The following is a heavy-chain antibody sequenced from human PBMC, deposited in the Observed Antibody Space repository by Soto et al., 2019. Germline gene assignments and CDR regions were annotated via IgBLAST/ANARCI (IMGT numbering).Heavy chain of an antibody. Sequence: GESLKISCKGSGYSFTSYWIGWVRQMPGKGLEWMGIIYPGDSDTRYSPSFQGQVTISADKSISTAYLQWSSLKASDTAMYYCARHQNCSCGSGAGKHYSYRGMDLWVQRNRVT. J-gene: IGHJ6*02. V-gene: IGHV5-51*01. CDR3: ARHQNCSCGSGAGKHYSYRGMDL. CDR2: IYPGDSDT. D-gene: IGHD2-15*01. CDR1: GYSFTSYW.